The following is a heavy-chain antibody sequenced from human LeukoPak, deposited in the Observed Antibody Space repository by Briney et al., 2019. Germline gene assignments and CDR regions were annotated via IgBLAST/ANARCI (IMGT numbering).Heavy chain of an antibody. V-gene: IGHV3-74*01. Sequence: GGSLRLSCAASGFTFSSHWMHWVRQAPGKGLVWASVISPDGSTTNYAEPVKGRFTISRDNAKNSLYLQMNSLRAEDTAVYYCATSRTLDHWGQGTLVIVSS. CDR2: ISPDGSTT. CDR3: ATSRTLDH. J-gene: IGHJ4*02. CDR1: GFTFSSHW.